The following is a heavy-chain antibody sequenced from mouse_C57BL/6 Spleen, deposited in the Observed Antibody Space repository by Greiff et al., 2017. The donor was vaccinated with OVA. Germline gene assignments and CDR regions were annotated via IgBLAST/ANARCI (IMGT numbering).Heavy chain of an antibody. D-gene: IGHD1-1*01. J-gene: IGHJ1*03. CDR1: GFTFSSYA. CDR2: ISSGGDYI. CDR3: TRDYYGSSYGRYFDV. V-gene: IGHV5-9-1*02. Sequence: EVKLMESGEGLVKPGGSLKLSCAASGFTFSSYAMSWVRQTPEKRLEWVAYISSGGDYIYYADTVKGRFTISRDNARNTLYLQMSSLKSEDTAMYYCTRDYYGSSYGRYFDVWGTGTTVTVSS.